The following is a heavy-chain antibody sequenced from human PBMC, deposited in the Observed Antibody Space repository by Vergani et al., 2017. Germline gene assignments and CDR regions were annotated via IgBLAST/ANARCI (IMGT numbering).Heavy chain of an antibody. CDR1: GGPISSGSYY. J-gene: IGHJ2*01. Sequence: QVQLQESGPGLVKPSQTLSLTCTVSGGPISSGSYYWSWIRQPAGKGLEWIGRIYTSGSTNYNPSLKSRVTIPVDTSKNQFSLKLSSVTAADTAVYYCARDLMAYYYDSSGSTLYWYFDLWGRGTLVTVSS. CDR3: ARDLMAYYYDSSGSTLYWYFDL. CDR2: IYTSGST. V-gene: IGHV4-61*02. D-gene: IGHD3-22*01.